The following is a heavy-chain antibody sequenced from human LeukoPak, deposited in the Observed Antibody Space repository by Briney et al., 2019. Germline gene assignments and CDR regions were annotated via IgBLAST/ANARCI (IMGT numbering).Heavy chain of an antibody. Sequence: TGGSLRLSCAASGFTFSSYAMHWVRQAPGKGLEWVAVISYDGSNKYYADSVKGRFTISRDNSKNTLYLQMNSLRAEDTAVYYCARDGYCSGGSCAENWFDPWGRGTLVTVSS. CDR1: GFTFSSYA. J-gene: IGHJ5*02. CDR2: ISYDGSNK. V-gene: IGHV3-30-3*01. D-gene: IGHD2-15*01. CDR3: ARDGYCSGGSCAENWFDP.